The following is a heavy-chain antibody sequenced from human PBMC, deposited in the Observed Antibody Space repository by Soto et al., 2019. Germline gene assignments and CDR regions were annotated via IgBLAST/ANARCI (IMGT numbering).Heavy chain of an antibody. CDR3: ATIRVRGGPLRFED. Sequence: QVQLVQSGAEVRKPGSSVKVSCKTSGGLISKYSFNWVRQAPGQGLEWMGGVLPIGGSTDYAQKFQGRLTITADRSTSTVYMELSRLRSDDTANYYCATIRVRGGPLRFEDGGQGMLISVSS. CDR2: VLPIGGST. V-gene: IGHV1-69*06. J-gene: IGHJ4*01. CDR1: GGLISKYS. D-gene: IGHD5-12*01.